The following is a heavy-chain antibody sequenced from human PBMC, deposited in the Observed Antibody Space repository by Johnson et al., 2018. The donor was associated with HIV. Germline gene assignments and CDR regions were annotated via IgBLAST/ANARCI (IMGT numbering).Heavy chain of an antibody. CDR2: IKQDGSEK. Sequence: VQLVESGGGVVQTGRSLRLSCAASGFAFSNYGMHWVRQAPGKGLEWVANIKQDGSEKYYVDSVKGRFTISRDNAKNSLYLQMNSLRAEDTAVYYCARQQLSRNVAFDIWGQGTMVTVSS. V-gene: IGHV3-7*03. J-gene: IGHJ3*02. CDR3: ARQQLSRNVAFDI. CDR1: GFAFSNYG. D-gene: IGHD6-13*01.